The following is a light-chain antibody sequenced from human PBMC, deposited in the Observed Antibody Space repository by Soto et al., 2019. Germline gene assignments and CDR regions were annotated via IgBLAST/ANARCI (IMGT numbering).Light chain of an antibody. V-gene: IGLV2-14*01. Sequence: QSVLTQPACVSGSPGQSITISCTGTSSDIGVYNYVSWYQQHPGKAPKLMIYDVTKRPSGVSNRFSGSKSGNTASLTISGLQTEDEADYYCTSYRGSGIFEVFGGGTKLTVL. CDR1: SSDIGVYNY. CDR2: DVT. J-gene: IGLJ2*01. CDR3: TSYRGSGIFEV.